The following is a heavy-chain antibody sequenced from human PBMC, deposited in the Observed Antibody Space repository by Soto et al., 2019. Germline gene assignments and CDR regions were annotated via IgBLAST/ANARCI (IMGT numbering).Heavy chain of an antibody. CDR2: MNPNSGNT. Sequence: ASVKASCKASEDTFTTYDINWVRQATGQGLEWMGWMNPNSGNTGYAQKFQGRVTMTRNTSISTAYMELSSLRSEDTAVYYCASLLLWFGEAPFSGMDVWGQGTTVTVSS. D-gene: IGHD3-10*01. J-gene: IGHJ6*02. CDR1: EDTFTTYD. V-gene: IGHV1-8*01. CDR3: ASLLLWFGEAPFSGMDV.